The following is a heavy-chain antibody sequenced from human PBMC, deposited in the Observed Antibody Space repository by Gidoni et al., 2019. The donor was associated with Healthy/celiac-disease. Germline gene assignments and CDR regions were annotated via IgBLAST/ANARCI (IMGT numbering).Heavy chain of an antibody. CDR3: TTVCSDQAYYFDY. CDR1: GSTFSNAW. J-gene: IGHJ4*02. Sequence: EVQLVESGGGLVKPGGSLRLPCAASGSTFSNAWMSWVRQAPGKGLEWVGRIKSKTGGGTTDYAAPVKGRFTISRDDSKNTLDLQMNSLKTEDTAVYYCTTVCSDQAYYFDYWGQGTLVTVSS. D-gene: IGHD2-15*01. V-gene: IGHV3-15*01. CDR2: IKSKTGGGTT.